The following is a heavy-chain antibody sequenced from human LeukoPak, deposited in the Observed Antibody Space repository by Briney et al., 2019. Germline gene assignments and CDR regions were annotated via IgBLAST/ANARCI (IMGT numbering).Heavy chain of an antibody. V-gene: IGHV3-23*01. CDR3: ARIGRYGFGYYYYYMDV. Sequence: PGGSLRLSCAASGFTFSSYAMTWVRQAPGKGLEWVSAISGSGDSIYYADSVKGRFTISRDNSKNSLYLQMNSLRAEDTAVYYCARIGRYGFGYYYYYMDVWGKGTTVTVSS. CDR2: ISGSGDSI. D-gene: IGHD1-26*01. CDR1: GFTFSSYA. J-gene: IGHJ6*03.